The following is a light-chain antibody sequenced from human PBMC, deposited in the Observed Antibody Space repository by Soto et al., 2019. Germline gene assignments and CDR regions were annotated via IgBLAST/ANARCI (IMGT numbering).Light chain of an antibody. V-gene: IGLV2-14*01. Sequence: LTQPASVSGSPGQPITISCTGTSSDVGGYNYVSWYQQHPGKAPKFMIYDVSNRPSGVSNRFSGSKSGNTASLTISGLQAEDEADYYCSSYTTSNTRQIVFGTGTKVSVL. CDR3: SSYTTSNTRQIV. CDR1: SSDVGGYNY. J-gene: IGLJ1*01. CDR2: DVS.